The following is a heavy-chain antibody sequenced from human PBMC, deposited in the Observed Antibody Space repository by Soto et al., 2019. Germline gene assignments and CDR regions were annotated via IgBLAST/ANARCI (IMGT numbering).Heavy chain of an antibody. D-gene: IGHD6-13*01. CDR1: GGAFNNYA. V-gene: IGHV1-69*06. J-gene: IGHJ6*02. Sequence: QVQLVQSGAEVKRPGSSVKVSCKASGGAFNNYAIYWVRQAPGQGLEWLGTIVPVFRSVYYAPRFQGRFTITGASSTDAVYMMLSSLKSEDTAVYYCAREMPSTAAAYFYYGLNVWGQGTSVTVSS. CDR2: IVPVFRSV. CDR3: AREMPSTAAAYFYYGLNV.